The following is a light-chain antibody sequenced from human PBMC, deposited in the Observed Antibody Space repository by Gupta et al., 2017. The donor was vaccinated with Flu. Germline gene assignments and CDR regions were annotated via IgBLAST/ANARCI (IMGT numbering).Light chain of an antibody. CDR3: QQYSNWPPS. CDR2: GAS. Sequence: EIVMTQSPATLSVFSGEGATLSCRASQSVYSNLAWYQQKPGQAPRLVIYGASTRATGIPARFSGRGSGTEFTLTISSLQSEDFAVYFCQQYSNWPPSFAGGTKVEIK. V-gene: IGKV3-15*01. CDR1: QSVYSN. J-gene: IGKJ4*01.